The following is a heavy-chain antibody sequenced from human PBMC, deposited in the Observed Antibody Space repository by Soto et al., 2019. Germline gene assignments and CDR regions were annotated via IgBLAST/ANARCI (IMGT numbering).Heavy chain of an antibody. J-gene: IGHJ6*02. CDR1: GGTFSSYA. Sequence: VASVKVSWKAAGGTFSSYAISWGRQAPGQGLEWMGGIIPIFGTANYAQKFQGRVTITADESTSTAYMELSSLRSEDTAVYYCARRSYGSSGYYYYYGMDVWGQGTTVTVSS. CDR3: ARRSYGSSGYYYYYGMDV. CDR2: IIPIFGTA. D-gene: IGHD1-26*01. V-gene: IGHV1-69*13.